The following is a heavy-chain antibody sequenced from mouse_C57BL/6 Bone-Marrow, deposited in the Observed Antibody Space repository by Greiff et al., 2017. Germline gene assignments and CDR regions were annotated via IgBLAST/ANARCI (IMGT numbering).Heavy chain of an antibody. D-gene: IGHD2-5*01. V-gene: IGHV1-15*01. CDR2: IDPETGGT. CDR1: GYTFTDYE. Sequence: QVQLQQSGAELVRPGASVTLSCKASGYTFTDYEMHWVKQTPVHGLEWIGAIDPETGGTAYNQKFKGKAILTADKSSSTAYMELHSLTSEDSAVYYYTGRGYSIPFDYWGQGTTLTVSS. CDR3: TGRGYSIPFDY. J-gene: IGHJ2*01.